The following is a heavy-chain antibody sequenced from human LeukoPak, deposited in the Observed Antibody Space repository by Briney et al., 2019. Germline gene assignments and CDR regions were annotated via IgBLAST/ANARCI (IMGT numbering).Heavy chain of an antibody. CDR1: GFTFSSYS. J-gene: IGHJ4*02. CDR2: ISSSSSTK. CDR3: ARVGGAPWLRSGYYFDY. Sequence: GGSLRLSCAASGFTFSSYSRNWVRQAPGKGREGGSYISSSSSTKYYADAVKGRFTISRDNAKNSLYVQMNRLRAADTAVSSCARVGGAPWLRSGYYFDYWGQGTLVTVSS. V-gene: IGHV3-48*01. D-gene: IGHD5-12*01.